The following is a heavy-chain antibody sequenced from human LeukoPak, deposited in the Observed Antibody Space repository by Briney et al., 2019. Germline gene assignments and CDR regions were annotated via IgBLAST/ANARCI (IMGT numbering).Heavy chain of an antibody. Sequence: SVKVSCKAYGGTFNNFAISWVRQAPGQGLEWMGGIIPNFGRSDYAQNFQGRVTITTDESTGTAYMDLSSLRSEDTAVYYCARGEGYSYGYFNVWGQGTLVTVSS. J-gene: IGHJ1*01. D-gene: IGHD5-18*01. CDR2: IIPNFGRS. CDR3: ARGEGYSYGYFNV. CDR1: GGTFNNFA. V-gene: IGHV1-69*05.